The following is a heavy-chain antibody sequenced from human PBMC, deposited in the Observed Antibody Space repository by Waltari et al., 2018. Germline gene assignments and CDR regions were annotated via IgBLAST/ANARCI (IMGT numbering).Heavy chain of an antibody. D-gene: IGHD5-12*01. CDR1: GYTFTGYY. J-gene: IGHJ4*02. Sequence: QVQLVQSGAEVKKPGASVKVSCKASGYTFTGYYMHWVRQAPGQGLEWMGRINPTSCGTNYAQKFQGRVTMTRDTSISTAYLQWSSLKASDTAMYYCARRRDGYNGFDYWGQGTLVTVSS. CDR2: INPTSCGT. V-gene: IGHV1-2*06. CDR3: ARRRDGYNGFDY.